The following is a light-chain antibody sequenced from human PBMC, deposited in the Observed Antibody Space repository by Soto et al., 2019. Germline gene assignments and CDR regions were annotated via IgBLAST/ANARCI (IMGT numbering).Light chain of an antibody. CDR1: SPNMGTNT. V-gene: IGLV1-44*01. CDR2: TND. J-gene: IGLJ1*01. Sequence: QSVLTQPPSASGTPGQRVIISCYGSSPNMGTNTVHWFQQFPGTAPKLLIYTNDQRPSGVPDRFSGSNSGTSASLAISGLQSEDEADYYCAVWDDSLNGHVFGTGTKLTVL. CDR3: AVWDDSLNGHV.